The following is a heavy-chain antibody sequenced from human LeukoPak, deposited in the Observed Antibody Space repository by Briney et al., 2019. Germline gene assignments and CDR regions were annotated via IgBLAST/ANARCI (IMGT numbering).Heavy chain of an antibody. CDR3: ARHTPSGGYYDSRWHFQH. Sequence: TSQTLSLTCTVSGGSISSGDYYWSWIRQPPGKGLEWIGYIYYSGSTYYNPSLKSRVTISVDTSKNQFSLKLSSVTAADTAVYYCARHTPSGGYYDSRWHFQHWGQGTLVTVSS. V-gene: IGHV4-30-4*01. D-gene: IGHD3-22*01. J-gene: IGHJ1*01. CDR2: IYYSGST. CDR1: GGSISSGDYY.